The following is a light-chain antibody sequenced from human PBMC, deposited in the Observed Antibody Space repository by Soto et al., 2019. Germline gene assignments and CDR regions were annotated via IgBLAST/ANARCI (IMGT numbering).Light chain of an antibody. J-gene: IGKJ1*01. Sequence: EIVLTQSPATLSLSPGESATLSCRASQSVSSYLAWYQQKPGQAXRLLIYDASNRATGIPARFSGSVSGTDFTLPIRRLEPEDFAVYYCQQRSNWPPTWTFGQGTNV. CDR3: QQRSNWPPTWT. CDR2: DAS. V-gene: IGKV3-11*01. CDR1: QSVSSY.